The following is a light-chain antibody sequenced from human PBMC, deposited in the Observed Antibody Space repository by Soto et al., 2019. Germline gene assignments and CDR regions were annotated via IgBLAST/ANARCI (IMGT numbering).Light chain of an antibody. J-gene: IGKJ4*01. V-gene: IGKV3-20*01. CDR1: QIVRSTY. Sequence: EIVLTQSPGTLSLSPVERATLSCMASQIVRSTYLAWFQQKPGQAPRLLIYGASTRATGIPDRFSGSGSGTDFTLTISGLEPEDFALYYCQQYGVTPPNTFGGGTKVDIK. CDR3: QQYGVTPPNT. CDR2: GAS.